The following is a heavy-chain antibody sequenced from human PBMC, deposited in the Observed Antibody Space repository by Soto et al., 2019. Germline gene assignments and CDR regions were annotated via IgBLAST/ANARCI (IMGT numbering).Heavy chain of an antibody. CDR1: GGTFSSYA. J-gene: IGHJ4*02. CDR2: IIPIFGTA. D-gene: IGHD1-26*01. Sequence: SVKVSCKASGGTFSSYAISWVRQAPGQGLEWMGGIIPIFGTANYAQKFQGRVTITADESTSTAYMELSSLRSEDTAVYYCARSMTGGSYYFDYWCQGTLVTVSS. CDR3: ARSMTGGSYYFDY. V-gene: IGHV1-69*13.